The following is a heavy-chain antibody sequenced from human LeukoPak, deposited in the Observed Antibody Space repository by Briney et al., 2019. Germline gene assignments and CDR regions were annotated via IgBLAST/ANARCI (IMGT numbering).Heavy chain of an antibody. CDR2: ISSSSSYI. Sequence: GGSLRLSCAASGFTFSSYSMNWVRQAPGKGLEWVSSISSSSSYIYYADSVKGRFTISRDNSKNTLYLQMNSLRAEDTAVYYCARGIVGAPGIWGQGTLVTVSS. J-gene: IGHJ4*02. D-gene: IGHD1-26*01. V-gene: IGHV3-21*01. CDR3: ARGIVGAPGI. CDR1: GFTFSSYS.